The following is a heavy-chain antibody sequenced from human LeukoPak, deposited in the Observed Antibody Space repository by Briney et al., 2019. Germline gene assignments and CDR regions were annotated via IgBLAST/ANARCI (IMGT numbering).Heavy chain of an antibody. CDR2: IYYSGST. V-gene: IGHV4-30-4*08. CDR3: ASPGGGAFDI. Sequence: PSETLSLTCAVSGGSISSGDYYWSWVRQPPGKGLEWIGYIYYSGSTHYNTSLKSRVTVSVDTSKNQFSLKLSSVTAADTAVYYCASPGGGAFDIWGQGTMVTVSS. CDR1: GGSISSGDYY. D-gene: IGHD3-10*01. J-gene: IGHJ3*02.